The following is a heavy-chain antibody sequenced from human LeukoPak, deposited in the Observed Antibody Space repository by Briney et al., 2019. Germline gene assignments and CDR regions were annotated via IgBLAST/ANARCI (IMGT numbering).Heavy chain of an antibody. Sequence: SETLSLTCAVYGGSFSGYYWSLIRQPPGKGLEWIGEINHSGSTNYNPSLKSRVTISVDTSKNQFSLKLSSVTAADTAVYYCARVQNYYDSSGYYETPFDYWGQGTLVTVSS. D-gene: IGHD3-22*01. J-gene: IGHJ4*02. CDR1: GGSFSGYY. CDR3: ARVQNYYDSSGYYETPFDY. CDR2: INHSGST. V-gene: IGHV4-34*01.